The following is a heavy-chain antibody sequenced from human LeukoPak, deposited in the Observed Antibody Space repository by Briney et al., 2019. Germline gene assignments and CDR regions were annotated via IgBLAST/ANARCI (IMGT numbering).Heavy chain of an antibody. CDR3: GSTNYHPSRKRRVTLSVDTSMHQFSLKLSSVTAADTAVYYCAREGSIVGATPYFQH. V-gene: IGHV4-59*01. CDR2: LYYRWST. D-gene: IGHD3-10*01. Sequence: PSETLSLTCTVSGGSISRFYWRCIRQPPGKALVGVVYLYYRWSTNYNPSLKSQVTLSLDTSKNQFALKPSPVTASGTGLYYCGSTNYHPSRKRRVTLSVDTSMHQFSLKLSSVTAADTAVYYCAREGSIVGATPYFQHWGQGTLVTVSS. CDR1: GGSISRFY. J-gene: IGHJ1*01.